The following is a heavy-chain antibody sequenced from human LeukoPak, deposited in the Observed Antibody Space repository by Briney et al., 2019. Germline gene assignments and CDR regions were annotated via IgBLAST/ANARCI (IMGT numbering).Heavy chain of an antibody. Sequence: PGGSLRLSCSASGCTFSNYKMNWVRQAPGKGLEWVSSVSSSSSYVYYADSVKGRFTIPRDNAKNSLFLQMNSLRAEDTAVYYCARERLVVVGDSYYYYGMDVWGQGTTVTVSS. CDR2: VSSSSSYV. CDR1: GCTFSNYK. V-gene: IGHV3-21*01. CDR3: ARERLVVVGDSYYYYGMDV. D-gene: IGHD2-2*01. J-gene: IGHJ6*02.